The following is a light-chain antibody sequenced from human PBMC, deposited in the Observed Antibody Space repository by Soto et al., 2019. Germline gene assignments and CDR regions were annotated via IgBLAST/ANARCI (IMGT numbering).Light chain of an antibody. CDR1: HDIRNY. V-gene: IGKV1-16*01. Sequence: DLQMTQSPSSVSASVGDRVTITCRASHDIRNYVAWFQQKPGKAPKSLIYDASRLRSGVPSRFSGGGSGTDFTLIISNLQPEDSATYYCQHYKTYPITFGRGTRLE. J-gene: IGKJ5*01. CDR3: QHYKTYPIT. CDR2: DAS.